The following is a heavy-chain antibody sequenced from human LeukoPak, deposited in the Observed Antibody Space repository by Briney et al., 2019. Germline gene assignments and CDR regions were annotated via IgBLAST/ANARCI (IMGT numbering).Heavy chain of an antibody. CDR2: IRYDGSNK. J-gene: IGHJ3*02. CDR3: AKDGVTGTMARLTDAFDI. D-gene: IGHD1-7*01. Sequence: PGGSLRLSCAASGFTFSSYGMHWVRQAPGKGLEWVAFIRYDGSNKYYADSVKGRFTISRDNSKNTLYLQTNSLRAEDTAVYYYAKDGVTGTMARLTDAFDIWGQGTMVTVSS. CDR1: GFTFSSYG. V-gene: IGHV3-30*02.